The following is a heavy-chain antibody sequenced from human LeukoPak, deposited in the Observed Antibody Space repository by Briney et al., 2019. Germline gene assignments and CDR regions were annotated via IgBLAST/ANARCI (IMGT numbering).Heavy chain of an antibody. J-gene: IGHJ4*02. D-gene: IGHD3-22*01. Sequence: GASVKVSCKASGGTFSSYAISWVRQAPGQGLEWMGRIIPILGIANYAQKFQGRVTITADKSTSTAYMELSSLRSEDTAVYYCARRPYYYDSSGYYSRWGQGTLVTVSS. V-gene: IGHV1-69*04. CDR1: GGTFSSYA. CDR2: IIPILGIA. CDR3: ARRPYYYDSSGYYSR.